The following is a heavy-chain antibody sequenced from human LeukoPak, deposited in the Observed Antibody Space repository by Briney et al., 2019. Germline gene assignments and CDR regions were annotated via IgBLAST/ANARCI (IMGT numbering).Heavy chain of an antibody. J-gene: IGHJ4*02. CDR2: INPNSGGT. D-gene: IGHD3-22*01. CDR1: GYTFTGYY. V-gene: IGHV1-2*02. CDR3: ARDGRAERYYYDSSGYYPTDY. Sequence: ASVKVSCKASGYTFTGYYMHWVRQAPGQGLEWMGWINPNSGGTNYEQKFQGRVTMTRDTSISTAYMELSRLRSDDTAVYYCARDGRAERYYYDSSGYYPTDYWGQGTLVTVSS.